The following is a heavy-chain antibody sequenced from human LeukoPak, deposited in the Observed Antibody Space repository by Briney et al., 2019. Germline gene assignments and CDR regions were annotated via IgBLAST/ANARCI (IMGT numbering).Heavy chain of an antibody. Sequence: SETLSLTCTVSGGSISSYYWSWIRQHPGKGLEWIGYTYYSGSTNYNPSLKSRVTISVDTPKNQSSLKLSSVTAAETAVYYCARRKEDFDYWGQGTLVTASS. V-gene: IGHV4-59*08. J-gene: IGHJ4*02. CDR1: GGSISSYY. CDR3: ARRKEDFDY. CDR2: TYYSGST.